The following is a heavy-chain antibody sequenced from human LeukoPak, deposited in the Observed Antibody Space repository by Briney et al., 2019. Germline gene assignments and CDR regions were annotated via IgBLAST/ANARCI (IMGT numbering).Heavy chain of an antibody. CDR2: ISSSSSYI. J-gene: IGHJ4*02. CDR3: ARDFLRGRVDY. Sequence: GRSLTLSCAASGFTFSSYSMNWVRQPPGKGLERVSSISSSSSYIYYSNSVKGRFTISRDNAKNSLYLQMNSLRAEDTAVYYCARDFLRGRVDYWGQGTLVTVSS. D-gene: IGHD2-15*01. CDR1: GFTFSSYS. V-gene: IGHV3-21*01.